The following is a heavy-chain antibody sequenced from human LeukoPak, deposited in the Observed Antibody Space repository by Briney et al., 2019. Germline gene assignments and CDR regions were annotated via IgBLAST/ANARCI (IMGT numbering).Heavy chain of an antibody. CDR3: ARDRSPYYGDYTYSDAFDI. V-gene: IGHV1-18*01. Sequence: VASVKVSCKTSGYTFTTYGITWVRQAPGQGLEWMGWISAYNGNTNYAQKLQGRVTMTTDTSTNTAYMELRSLRSDDTAVYYCARDRSPYYGDYTYSDAFDIWGQGTVVTVSS. CDR2: ISAYNGNT. CDR1: GYTFTTYG. D-gene: IGHD4-17*01. J-gene: IGHJ3*02.